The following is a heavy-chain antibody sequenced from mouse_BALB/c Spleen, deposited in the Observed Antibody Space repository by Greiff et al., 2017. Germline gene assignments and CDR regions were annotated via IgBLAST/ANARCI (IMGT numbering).Heavy chain of an antibody. Sequence: EVKVVESGGGLVQPGGSLKLSCAASGFTFSSYGMSWVRQTPDKRLELVATINSNGGSTYYPDSVKGRFTISRDNAKNTLYLQMSSLKSEDTAMYYCARVPWFAYWGQGTLVTVSA. CDR2: INSNGGST. J-gene: IGHJ3*01. CDR3: ARVPWFAY. V-gene: IGHV5-6-3*01. CDR1: GFTFSSYG.